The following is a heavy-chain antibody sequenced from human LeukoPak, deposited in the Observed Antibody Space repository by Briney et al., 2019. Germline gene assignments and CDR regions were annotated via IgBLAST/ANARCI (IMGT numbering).Heavy chain of an antibody. V-gene: IGHV3-48*03. D-gene: IGHD3-10*01. Sequence: GGSLRLSCAASGFTFSHYEMNWVRQAPGKGLEWVSYISGSGSTTYYADSMKGRFTISRDNAKNSLHLQMHSLRAEDTAVYYCARDPSLLYFGEGHFDFWGQGALVTVSS. CDR2: ISGSGSTT. CDR1: GFTFSHYE. J-gene: IGHJ4*02. CDR3: ARDPSLLYFGEGHFDF.